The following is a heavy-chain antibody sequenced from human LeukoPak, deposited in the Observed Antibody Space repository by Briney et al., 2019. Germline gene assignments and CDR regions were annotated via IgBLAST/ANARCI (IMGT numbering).Heavy chain of an antibody. Sequence: PGGSLRLSCAASGFTFSGYAMSSVRQAPGKGLEWVSAISGSGGSTYYADSVKVRFTISRDNSKNTLYLQMNSLRAADTAVYYCAKGGYQLRVGAFDIWGQGTMVTVSS. V-gene: IGHV3-23*01. D-gene: IGHD2-2*01. CDR2: ISGSGGST. CDR1: GFTFSGYA. CDR3: AKGGYQLRVGAFDI. J-gene: IGHJ3*02.